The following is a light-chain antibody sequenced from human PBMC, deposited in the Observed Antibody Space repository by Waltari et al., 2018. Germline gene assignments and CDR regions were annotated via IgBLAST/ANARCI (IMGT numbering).Light chain of an antibody. V-gene: IGKV2-28*01. J-gene: IGKJ2*01. CDR3: MQALQTPYT. Sequence: DIVMTQSPLSLPVTPGEPASISCRSSQSLLHSNGYNYLDWYLQKPGQSPQLLIYLGSTRASGVPDRFSGSGSGTDFTLKISRVEAEDVGGYYCMQALQTPYTFGQVTKLEIK. CDR2: LGS. CDR1: QSLLHSNGYNY.